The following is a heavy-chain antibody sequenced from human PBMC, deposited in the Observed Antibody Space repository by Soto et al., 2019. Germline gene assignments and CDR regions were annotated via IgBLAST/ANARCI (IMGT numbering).Heavy chain of an antibody. CDR2: IKQDGSEK. J-gene: IGHJ5*02. CDR1: GFPFSRYW. Sequence: EVQLVESGGGLGQPGGSLSLSCAAFGFPFSRYWMSWLRQAPGKGLEWVANIKQDGSEKSYVDSVKGRFSISRDNAKNSLYLQMNSLRAEDTAVYFCGRDLPSISGRPGGWFHPWGQGTLVTVSS. D-gene: IGHD6-6*01. V-gene: IGHV3-7*01. CDR3: GRDLPSISGRPGGWFHP.